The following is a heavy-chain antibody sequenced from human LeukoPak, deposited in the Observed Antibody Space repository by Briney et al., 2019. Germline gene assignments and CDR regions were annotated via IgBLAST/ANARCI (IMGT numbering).Heavy chain of an antibody. Sequence: PGGSLRLSCAASGFTFSSYGMHWVRQAPGKGLEWVAVIWYGGSNKYYADSVKGRFTISRDNAKNSLYLQMNSLRAEDTAVYYCARVGQQLVRDYFDYWGQGTLVTVSS. CDR3: ARVGQQLVRDYFDY. J-gene: IGHJ4*02. CDR2: IWYGGSNK. V-gene: IGHV3-33*08. CDR1: GFTFSSYG. D-gene: IGHD6-13*01.